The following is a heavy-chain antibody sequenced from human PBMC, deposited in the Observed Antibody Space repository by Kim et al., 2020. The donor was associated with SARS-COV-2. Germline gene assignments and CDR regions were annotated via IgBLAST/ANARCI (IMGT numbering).Heavy chain of an antibody. D-gene: IGHD3-9*01. CDR2: IIPIFGTA. CDR1: GGTFSSYA. V-gene: IGHV1-69*13. Sequence: SVKVSCKASGGTFSSYAISWVRQAPGQGLEWMGGIIPIFGTANYAQKFQGRVTITADESTSTAYMELSSLRSEDTAVYYCARESGGFLTGSRTRPNHFDYWGQGTLVTVSS. J-gene: IGHJ4*02. CDR3: ARESGGFLTGSRTRPNHFDY.